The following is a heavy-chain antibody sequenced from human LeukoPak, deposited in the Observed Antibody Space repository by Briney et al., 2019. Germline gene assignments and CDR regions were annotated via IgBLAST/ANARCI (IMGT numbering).Heavy chain of an antibody. J-gene: IGHJ6*02. CDR3: ARQAPFKTMTTVTTSHYYYGMDV. Sequence: SETLSLTCAVYGGSFSGYYWSWIRQPPGKGLEWIGYIYYSGSTNYSPSLKSRVTISVDTSKNQFSLKLSSVTAADTAVYYCARQAPFKTMTTVTTSHYYYGMDVWGQGTTVIVSS. V-gene: IGHV4-59*08. CDR1: GGSFSGYY. D-gene: IGHD4-17*01. CDR2: IYYSGST.